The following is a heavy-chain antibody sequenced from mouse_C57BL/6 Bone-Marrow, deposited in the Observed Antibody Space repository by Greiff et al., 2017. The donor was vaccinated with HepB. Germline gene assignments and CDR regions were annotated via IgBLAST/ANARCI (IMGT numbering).Heavy chain of an antibody. J-gene: IGHJ2*01. CDR1: GFNIQDDY. CDR2: IDPENGDT. V-gene: IGHV14-4*01. D-gene: IGHD2-2*01. Sequence: EVQLQQSGAELVRPGASVKLSCTVSGFNIQDDYMHWVKQRPEQGLEWIGWIDPENGDTEYASKFQGKATITADTSSNTAYLQLSSLTSEDTAVYYCTTMVTTGYFDYWGQGTTLTVSS. CDR3: TTMVTTGYFDY.